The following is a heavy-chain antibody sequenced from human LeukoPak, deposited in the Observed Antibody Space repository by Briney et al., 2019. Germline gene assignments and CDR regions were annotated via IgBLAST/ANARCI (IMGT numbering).Heavy chain of an antibody. CDR3: ARYSSGWPGALDV. CDR1: GGSISSNSYY. V-gene: IGHV4-39*07. Sequence: SETLSLTCTVSGGSISSNSYYWGWIRQSPGMGLEWIGSIYYRGSTYYNPSLKSRVTISVDTSKNQFSLKLSSVTAADTAVYYCARYSSGWPGALDVWGQGTTVTVSS. J-gene: IGHJ6*02. CDR2: IYYRGST. D-gene: IGHD6-19*01.